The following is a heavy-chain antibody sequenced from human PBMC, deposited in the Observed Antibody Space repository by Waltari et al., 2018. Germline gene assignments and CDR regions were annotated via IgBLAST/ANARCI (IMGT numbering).Heavy chain of an antibody. CDR3: ARDVCGGDCNDAFDI. Sequence: QVQLVQSGAEVKKPGASVKVSCKASGYNFTSYYMQWVRTAPGQGLEWMGIINPSGGSTNYAQKFQGRVTMTRDTSTSTVYMELSSLRSEDTAVYYCARDVCGGDCNDAFDIWGQGTMVTVSS. D-gene: IGHD2-21*01. CDR2: INPSGGST. J-gene: IGHJ3*02. V-gene: IGHV1-46*01. CDR1: GYNFTSYY.